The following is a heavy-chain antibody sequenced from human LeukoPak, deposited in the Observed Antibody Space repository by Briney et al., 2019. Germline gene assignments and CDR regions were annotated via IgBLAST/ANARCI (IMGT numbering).Heavy chain of an antibody. V-gene: IGHV4-31*03. CDR3: ASQIRYYYDSGGYPSFFDY. CDR2: IYYSGST. D-gene: IGHD3-22*01. Sequence: SETLSLTCTVPSGSISNGGYYWSWIRQHPGKGLEWIGYIYYSGSTYYTPSLTSRVTLSVDTSKNQFSLKLYSVTAADAAVYYCASQIRYYYDSGGYPSFFDYWGQGTLVTVSS. CDR1: SGSISNGGYY. J-gene: IGHJ4*02.